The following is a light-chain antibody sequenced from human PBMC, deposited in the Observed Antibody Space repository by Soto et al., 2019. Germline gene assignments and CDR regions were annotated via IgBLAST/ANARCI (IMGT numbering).Light chain of an antibody. Sequence: EIVMTQSPATLSVSPGESATLSCRASQSVDTSLAWYQHQPGQAPRLLIYGASARATGIPARFSGSGSWTEFTLTISSLQSEDFAVYYCLQSKNWPPWTFGQGTKVEI. V-gene: IGKV3-15*01. CDR2: GAS. J-gene: IGKJ1*01. CDR3: LQSKNWPPWT. CDR1: QSVDTS.